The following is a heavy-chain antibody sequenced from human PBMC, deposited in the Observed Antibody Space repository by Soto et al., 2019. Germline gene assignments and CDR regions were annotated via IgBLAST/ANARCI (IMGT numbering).Heavy chain of an antibody. J-gene: IGHJ4*02. CDR2: INWIGGST. CDR1: GFIFGAHA. D-gene: IGHD3-16*01. Sequence: GGSLRFSCAASGFIFGAHAMSWVRQAPGKGLEWVSAINWIGGSTNYADSMKGRFTISRDNAKNSLYLQISSLRAEDTALYYCARHGGTPDLYFDYWGQGTPVTVSS. V-gene: IGHV3-20*04. CDR3: ARHGGTPDLYFDY.